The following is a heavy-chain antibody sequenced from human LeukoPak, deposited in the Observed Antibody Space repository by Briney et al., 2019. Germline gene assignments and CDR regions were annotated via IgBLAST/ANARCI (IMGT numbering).Heavy chain of an antibody. V-gene: IGHV1-2*02. CDR2: INPNSGGT. Sequence: ASVKVSCKASGYTFTVYYMHWVRQAPGQGLEWLGWINPNSGGTNYAQKFQGRVTMTRDTSINTAYMELSSLKSDDTAVYYCARDRDGYCSGGSCYSVHFDYWGQETLVTVSS. CDR1: GYTFTVYY. J-gene: IGHJ4*02. D-gene: IGHD2-15*01. CDR3: ARDRDGYCSGGSCYSVHFDY.